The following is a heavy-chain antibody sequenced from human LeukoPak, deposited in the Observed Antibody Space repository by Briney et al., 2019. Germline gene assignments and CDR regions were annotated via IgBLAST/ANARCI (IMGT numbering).Heavy chain of an antibody. CDR2: IYYSGST. CDR3: ARARTGVMNWFDL. J-gene: IGHJ5*02. CDR1: GGSISSSSW. V-gene: IGHV4-4*02. D-gene: IGHD7-27*01. Sequence: PSETLSLTCAVSGGSISSSSWWSWVRQTPEKGQEWIGEIYYSGSTNYNLSLKSRVTMSVDESKNQFSLRLSSVTAADTAVYYCARARTGVMNWFDLWGQGTLVTVSS.